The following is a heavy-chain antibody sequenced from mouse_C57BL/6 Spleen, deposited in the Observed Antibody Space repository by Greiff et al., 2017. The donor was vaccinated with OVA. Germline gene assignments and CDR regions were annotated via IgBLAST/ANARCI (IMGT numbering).Heavy chain of an antibody. CDR1: GYTFTDYN. Sequence: VQLQQSGPELVKPGASVKIPCKASGYTFTDYNMDWVKQSHGKSLEWIGDINPNNGGTIYNQKFKGKATLTVDKSSSTAYMELRSLTSEDTAVYYCARVAVVADYFDYWGKGTTLTVSS. CDR3: ARVAVVADYFDY. J-gene: IGHJ2*01. D-gene: IGHD1-1*01. V-gene: IGHV1-18*01. CDR2: INPNNGGT.